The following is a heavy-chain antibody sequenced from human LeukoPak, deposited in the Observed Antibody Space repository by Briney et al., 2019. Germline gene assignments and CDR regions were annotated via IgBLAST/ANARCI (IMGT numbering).Heavy chain of an antibody. V-gene: IGHV3-7*01. CDR2: IKQDGSEK. J-gene: IGHJ5*02. Sequence: GGSLRLSCAASGFSISNYWMNWVRQAPGKGLEWVANIKQDGSEKFFVDSVRGRFSISRDNAKNSLYLQMNSLRADDTAVYYCAGGSLWSPNWFDPWGQGTLVTVSS. D-gene: IGHD3-10*01. CDR3: AGGSLWSPNWFDP. CDR1: GFSISNYW.